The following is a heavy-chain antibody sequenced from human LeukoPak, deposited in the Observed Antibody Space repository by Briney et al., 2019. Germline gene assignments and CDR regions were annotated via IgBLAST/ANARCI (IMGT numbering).Heavy chain of an antibody. D-gene: IGHD3-22*01. J-gene: IGHJ4*02. V-gene: IGHV4-34*01. Sequence: PSETLSLTCAVHGGSFSGYYWSWIRQPPGKGLEWIGEINHSGSTNYNPSLKSRVTISVDTSKNQSSLKLSSVTAADTAVYYCANLDSSGYYYVFDYWGQGTLVTVSS. CDR1: GGSFSGYY. CDR3: ANLDSSGYYYVFDY. CDR2: INHSGST.